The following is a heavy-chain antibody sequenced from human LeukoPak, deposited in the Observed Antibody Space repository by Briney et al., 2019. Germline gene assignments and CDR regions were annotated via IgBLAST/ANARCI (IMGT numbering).Heavy chain of an antibody. Sequence: SETLSLTCTVSGGSISSYYWSWIRQPPGKGLEWIGYIYYSGSTNYNPSLKSRVTISVDTSKNQFSLKLSSVTAAVTAVYYCAKDWPPQCGTSCLFDYWGQGTLVTISS. V-gene: IGHV4-59*01. CDR2: IYYSGST. CDR3: AKDWPPQCGTSCLFDY. CDR1: GGSISSYY. J-gene: IGHJ4*02. D-gene: IGHD2-2*01.